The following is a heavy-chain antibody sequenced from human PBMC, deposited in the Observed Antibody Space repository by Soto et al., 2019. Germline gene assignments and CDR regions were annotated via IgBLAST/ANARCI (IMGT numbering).Heavy chain of an antibody. J-gene: IGHJ6*02. V-gene: IGHV1-69*13. CDR3: ASVLGYCSSTSCSSYYYYYGMDV. CDR2: IIPIFGTA. D-gene: IGHD2-2*01. Sequence: GASVKVSCKASGGTFSSYAISWVRQAPGQGLEWMGGIIPIFGTANYAQKFQGRVTITADESTSTAYMELSSLRSEDTAVYYCASVLGYCSSTSCSSYYYYYGMDVWGQGTTVTVSS. CDR1: GGTFSSYA.